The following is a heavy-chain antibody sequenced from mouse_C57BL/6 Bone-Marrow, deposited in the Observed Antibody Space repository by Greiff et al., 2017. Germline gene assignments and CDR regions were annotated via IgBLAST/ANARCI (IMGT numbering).Heavy chain of an antibody. CDR1: GFTFSSYA. Sequence: EVQLVESGAGLVKPGGSLKLSCAASGFTFSSYAMSWVRQTPEKRLEWVAYISSGGDYIYYADTVKGRFTISRDNARNTLYLQMSSLKSEDTAMYYCTRGEGLITTVVATDAMDYWGQGTSVTVSS. CDR2: ISSGGDYI. D-gene: IGHD1-1*01. CDR3: TRGEGLITTVVATDAMDY. J-gene: IGHJ4*01. V-gene: IGHV5-9-1*02.